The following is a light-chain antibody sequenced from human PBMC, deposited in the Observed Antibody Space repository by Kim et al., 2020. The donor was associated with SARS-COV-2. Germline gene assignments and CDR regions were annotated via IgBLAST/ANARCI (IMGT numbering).Light chain of an antibody. CDR3: QQYDSSPYS. CDR1: HIVSGSH. CDR2: AAS. V-gene: IGKV3-20*01. Sequence: EIVLTQSPGTLSLSPGERATLSCRASHIVSGSHLAWYQQKPGQAPRLLIYAASRRATGIPDRVSGSGSGTDFTLAIRRLEPEDFAVYYCQQYDSSPYSFGLGTKLEI. J-gene: IGKJ2*03.